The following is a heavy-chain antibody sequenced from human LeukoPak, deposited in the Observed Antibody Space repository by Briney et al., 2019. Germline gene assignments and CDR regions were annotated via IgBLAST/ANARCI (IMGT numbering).Heavy chain of an antibody. J-gene: IGHJ5*02. CDR3: ARENHTILGGGFDP. CDR2: INPNSGGT. V-gene: IGHV1-2*02. CDR1: GYTFTGYY. Sequence: GASVKVSCKASGYTFTGYYMHWVRQAPGQGLEWMGWINPNSGGTNYAQKFQGRVTMTRDTPISTAYMELSRLRSDDTAVYYCARENHTILGGGFDPWGQGTLVTVSS. D-gene: IGHD3-3*01.